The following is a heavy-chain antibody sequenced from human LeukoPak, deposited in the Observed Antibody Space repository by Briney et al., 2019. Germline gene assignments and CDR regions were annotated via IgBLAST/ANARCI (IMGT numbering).Heavy chain of an antibody. CDR1: GGSISSGSYY. V-gene: IGHV4-39*07. CDR2: IYYSGST. D-gene: IGHD1-14*01. CDR3: ARSRPSRTWFDP. J-gene: IGHJ5*02. Sequence: PSETLSLTCTVSGGSISSGSYYWGWIRQPPGKGLEWIGSIYYSGSTYYNPSLKSRVTISVDTSKNQFSLKLSSVTAADTAVYYCARSRPSRTWFDPWGQGILVTVSS.